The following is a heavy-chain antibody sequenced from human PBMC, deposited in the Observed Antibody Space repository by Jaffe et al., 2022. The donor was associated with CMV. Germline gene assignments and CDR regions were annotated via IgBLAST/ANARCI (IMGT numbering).Heavy chain of an antibody. D-gene: IGHD3-10*01. Sequence: QVQLVQSGAEVKKPGASVKVSCKVSGYTLTELSMHWVRQAPGKGLEWMGGFDPEDGETIYAQKFQGRVTMTEDTSTDTAYMELSSLRSEDTAVYYCATATYYYGSGTPTAWFDPWGQGTLVTVSS. CDR1: GYTLTELS. CDR3: ATATYYYGSGTPTAWFDP. J-gene: IGHJ5*02. CDR2: FDPEDGET. V-gene: IGHV1-24*01.